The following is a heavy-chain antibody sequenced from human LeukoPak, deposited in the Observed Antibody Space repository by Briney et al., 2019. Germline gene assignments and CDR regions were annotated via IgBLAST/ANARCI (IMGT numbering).Heavy chain of an antibody. CDR1: GFTFSAYW. CDR3: TRDLSPAHF. D-gene: IGHD2/OR15-2a*01. Sequence: GGSLRLSCATSGFTFSAYWMRWVRQAPGKGLVWVSRVSGDGETTVYADSVKGRFTISRDNARNTLYLQMSSLRVDDTAVYYCTRDLSPAHFWGQGTLVTVSS. CDR2: VSGDGETT. V-gene: IGHV3-74*01. J-gene: IGHJ4*02.